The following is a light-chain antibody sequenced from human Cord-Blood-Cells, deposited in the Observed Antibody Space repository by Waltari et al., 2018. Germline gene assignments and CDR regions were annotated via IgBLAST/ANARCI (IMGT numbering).Light chain of an antibody. J-gene: IGLJ2*01. Sequence: QSALTQPASASGSPGQSVTISRTGTSRDAGCYNLVSWYQQHPGKAPQLMIYEGSKRPSGVSNRFSGSKSGNTASLTISGLQAEDEADYYCCSYAGSSTVVFGGGTKLTVL. CDR1: SRDAGCYNL. V-gene: IGLV2-23*01. CDR3: CSYAGSSTVV. CDR2: EGS.